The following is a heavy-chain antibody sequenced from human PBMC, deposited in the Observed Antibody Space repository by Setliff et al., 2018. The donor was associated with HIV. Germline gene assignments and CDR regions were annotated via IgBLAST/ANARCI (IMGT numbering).Heavy chain of an antibody. D-gene: IGHD1-26*01. J-gene: IGHJ4*02. Sequence: GSLRLSCTASGLTLGDYAMSWVRQAPGKGLEWVGFIRSKTYGGTTEYAASVKGRFTISRDDSKNTLFLQMNSLKTEDTAVYYCTTRGTWDYRDYFDYWGQGTLVTVSS. CDR3: TTRGTWDYRDYFDY. CDR1: GLTLGDYA. CDR2: IRSKTYGGTT. V-gene: IGHV3-49*04.